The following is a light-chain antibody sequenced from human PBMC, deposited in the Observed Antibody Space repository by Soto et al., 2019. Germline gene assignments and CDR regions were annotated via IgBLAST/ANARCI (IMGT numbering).Light chain of an antibody. CDR3: CSYAGSYTYV. CDR2: DVT. V-gene: IGLV2-11*01. CDR1: SSDVGNYNY. J-gene: IGLJ1*01. Sequence: QSALTQPRSVSGSPGQSVTISCTGTSSDVGNYNYVSWYRQHPGKAPKLMIYDVTRRPSGVPDRFSGSKSGNTASLTISGLQAEDEADYYCCSYAGSYTYVFGIGTKLTVL.